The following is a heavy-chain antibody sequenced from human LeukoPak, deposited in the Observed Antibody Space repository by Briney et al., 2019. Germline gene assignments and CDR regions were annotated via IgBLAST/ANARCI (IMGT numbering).Heavy chain of an antibody. V-gene: IGHV4-39*01. CDR1: GGSISSGNYY. Sequence: PSQTLSLTCTVSGGSISSGNYYWSWIRQPPGKGLEWIGSIYYSGSTYYNPSLKSRVTISVDTSKNQFSLKLSSVTAADTAVYYCARTYYYDSSGYYFDAFDIWGQGTMVTVSS. CDR2: IYYSGST. J-gene: IGHJ3*02. CDR3: ARTYYYDSSGYYFDAFDI. D-gene: IGHD3-22*01.